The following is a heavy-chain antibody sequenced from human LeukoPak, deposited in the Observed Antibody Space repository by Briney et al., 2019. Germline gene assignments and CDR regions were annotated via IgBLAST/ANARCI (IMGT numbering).Heavy chain of an antibody. V-gene: IGHV4-34*01. J-gene: IGHJ4*02. CDR2: INHSGST. CDR3: ARKPGYSYGYHLDY. CDR1: GGSFSGYY. D-gene: IGHD5-18*01. Sequence: PSETLSLTCAVYGGSFSGYYWSWIRQPPGKGLEWIGEINHSGSTNYNPSLKSRVTISVDTSKNQFSLKLSSVTAADTAVYYCARKPGYSYGYHLDYWGQGTPVTVSS.